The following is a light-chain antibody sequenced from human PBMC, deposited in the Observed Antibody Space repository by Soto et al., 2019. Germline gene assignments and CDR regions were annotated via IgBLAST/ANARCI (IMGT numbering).Light chain of an antibody. CDR1: QSVSTS. V-gene: IGKV3-15*01. CDR2: AAF. CDR3: QQPKDWPLT. J-gene: IGKJ4*02. Sequence: EIVMTQSPATLSVSPGETVTLSCRASQSVSTSVAWYQQKPGQAPRLLIYAAFTRATAVPARFSGSGSGTEFALTISGLQSEDFAVYHCQQPKDWPLTFGGGTKVEMK.